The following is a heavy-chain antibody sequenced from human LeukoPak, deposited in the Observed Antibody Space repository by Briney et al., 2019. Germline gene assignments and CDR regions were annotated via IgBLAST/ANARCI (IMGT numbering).Heavy chain of an antibody. CDR2: ISYDGSNK. CDR1: GFTFSSYG. V-gene: IGHV3-30*19. D-gene: IGHD5-12*01. J-gene: IGHJ4*02. Sequence: GGSLRLSCAASGFTFSSYGMHWVRQAPGKGLEWVAVISYDGSNKYYADSVKGRFTISRDNSKNTLYLQMNSLRAEDTAVYYCARGPSGYHNTGGQGTLVTVSS. CDR3: ARGPSGYHNT.